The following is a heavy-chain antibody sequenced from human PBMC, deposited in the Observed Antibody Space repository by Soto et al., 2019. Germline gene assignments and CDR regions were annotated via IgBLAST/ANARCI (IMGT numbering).Heavy chain of an antibody. CDR3: AHTLTLNSDWNSGRFDY. CDR2: IYWDDDK. V-gene: IGHV2-5*02. Sequence: QITLKESGPALVKPTQTLTLTCTFSGFSLTTSGVGVGWIRQPPGKALEWLALIYWDDDKRYCPSLRSRLTISTHTSRTQLVLTMANIAPVATATSFSAHTLTLNSDWNSGRFDYWGQGALVTVSS. CDR1: GFSLTTSGVG. J-gene: IGHJ4*02. D-gene: IGHD1-7*01.